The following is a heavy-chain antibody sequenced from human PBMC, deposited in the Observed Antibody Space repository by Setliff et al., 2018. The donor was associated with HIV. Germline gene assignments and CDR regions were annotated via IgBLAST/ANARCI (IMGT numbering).Heavy chain of an antibody. CDR3: ARSTPSIGYISEH. D-gene: IGHD5-12*01. CDR1: GVSISDYY. Sequence: KPSETLSLTCSVSGVSISDYYWNWIRQPPGKGLEWIGYMDNRGNTNYSPSLKSRITISVDTSKNHFSLKLNSVTAADTAVYYCARSTPSIGYISEHWGQGALVTVSS. J-gene: IGHJ1*01. V-gene: IGHV4-59*01. CDR2: MDNRGNT.